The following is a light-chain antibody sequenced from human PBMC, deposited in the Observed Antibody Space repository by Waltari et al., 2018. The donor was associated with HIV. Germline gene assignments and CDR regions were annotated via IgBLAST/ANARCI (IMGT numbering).Light chain of an antibody. V-gene: IGLV2-8*01. J-gene: IGLJ3*02. Sequence: QSALTQPPSASGSPGQSVTISCPGISSDAGDDNYVSWYQQSPGKAPKFIIYEVNKRPSGVPDRFSGSKSGNTASLTVSGLQADDEADYYCSSHAGSSTWVFGGGTKLTVL. CDR1: SSDAGDDNY. CDR2: EVN. CDR3: SSHAGSSTWV.